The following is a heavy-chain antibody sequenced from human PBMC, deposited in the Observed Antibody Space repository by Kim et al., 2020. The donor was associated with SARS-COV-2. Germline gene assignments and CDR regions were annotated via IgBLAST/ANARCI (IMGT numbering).Heavy chain of an antibody. CDR3: AREHCSGGSCYQEWFDP. Sequence: SVKVSCKASGGTFSSYAISWVRQAPGQGLEWMGGIIPIFGTANYAQKFQGRVTITADESTSTAYMELSSLRSEDTAVYYCAREHCSGGSCYQEWFDPWGQGTLVTVSS. CDR1: GGTFSSYA. D-gene: IGHD2-15*01. V-gene: IGHV1-69*13. J-gene: IGHJ5*02. CDR2: IIPIFGTA.